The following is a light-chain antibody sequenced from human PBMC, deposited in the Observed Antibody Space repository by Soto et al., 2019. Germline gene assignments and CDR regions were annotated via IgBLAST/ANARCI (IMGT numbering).Light chain of an antibody. CDR3: GTWDSSLSVHV. CDR2: DNN. Sequence: QAVVTQPPSVSAAPGQKVTISCSGTSSNIGNNYVSWYQQLPGTAPKLLIYDNNKRPSGIPDRFSGSKSGTSATLGITGRQTGDEADYYCGTWDSSLSVHVFGTGTKLTVL. CDR1: SSNIGNNY. V-gene: IGLV1-51*01. J-gene: IGLJ1*01.